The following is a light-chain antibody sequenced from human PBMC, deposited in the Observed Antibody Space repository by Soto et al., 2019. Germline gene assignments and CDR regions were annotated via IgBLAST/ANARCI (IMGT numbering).Light chain of an antibody. CDR2: FAS. Sequence: EIVMTQSPATLSVSPGERATLSCRASQSVSNNLAWYQQKPGQAPRLLIYFASTRATGTPARFSGSGSGPEFTLTISSLQSEDFAVYYCQQYNKWPLTFGGGTKVETK. CDR1: QSVSNN. V-gene: IGKV3-15*01. CDR3: QQYNKWPLT. J-gene: IGKJ4*01.